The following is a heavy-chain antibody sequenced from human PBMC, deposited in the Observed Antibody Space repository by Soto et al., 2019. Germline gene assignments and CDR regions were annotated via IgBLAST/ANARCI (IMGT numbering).Heavy chain of an antibody. J-gene: IGHJ4*02. V-gene: IGHV4-4*02. CDR3: ARDTGARTWGFDY. Sequence: SETLSLTCAVSGGSISNSNWWSWLLQPPGKGLEWIGEIYHSGGTNYNPSLKSRVTMSVDKSKNQFSLNLSSVTAADTAVYYCARDTGARTWGFDYWGQGTLVTVPS. CDR2: IYHSGGT. CDR1: GGSISNSNW. D-gene: IGHD6-6*01.